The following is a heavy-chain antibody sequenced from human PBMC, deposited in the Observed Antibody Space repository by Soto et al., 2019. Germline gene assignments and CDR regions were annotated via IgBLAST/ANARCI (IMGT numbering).Heavy chain of an antibody. Sequence: GASVKVSCKASGGTFSSYAISWVRQAPGQGLEWMGIINPSGGSTSYSQKFQGRVTMTRDTSTSTVYMELSSLRSEDTAVYYCARVGDIAAAGKWYGMDAWGQGTTVTVS. CDR1: GGTFSSYA. V-gene: IGHV1-46*01. D-gene: IGHD6-13*01. J-gene: IGHJ6*02. CDR3: ARVGDIAAAGKWYGMDA. CDR2: INPSGGST.